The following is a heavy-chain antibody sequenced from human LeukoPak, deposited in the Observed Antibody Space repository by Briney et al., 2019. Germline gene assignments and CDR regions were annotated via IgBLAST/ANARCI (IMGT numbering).Heavy chain of an antibody. CDR3: ASRKLGNDY. J-gene: IGHJ4*02. CDR1: GGSVSDYY. CDR2: IYYTGST. V-gene: IGHV4-59*02. Sequence: PSETLSLTCTISGGSVSDYYWSWIRQSPGKGLEWIGYIYYTGSTTYNPSLKSRVTISADTSKNQFSLKLSSVTAADTAVYYCASRKLGNDYWGQGTLVAVSS. D-gene: IGHD7-27*01.